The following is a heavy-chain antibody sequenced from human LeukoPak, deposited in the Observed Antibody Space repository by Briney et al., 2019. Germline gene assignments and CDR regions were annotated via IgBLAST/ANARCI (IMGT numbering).Heavy chain of an antibody. CDR3: ARSLGITGELLYYFDY. CDR2: IDYSGNT. Sequence: PSETLSLTCTVSGGSFSNYYWSWIRQPPGEGLEWIGYIDYSGNTSYNPSLESRVIISGDTSRTHLSLKLSSVTAADTAVYYCARSLGITGELLYYFDYWGQGTLVTVSS. CDR1: GGSFSNYY. D-gene: IGHD1-7*01. J-gene: IGHJ4*02. V-gene: IGHV4-59*01.